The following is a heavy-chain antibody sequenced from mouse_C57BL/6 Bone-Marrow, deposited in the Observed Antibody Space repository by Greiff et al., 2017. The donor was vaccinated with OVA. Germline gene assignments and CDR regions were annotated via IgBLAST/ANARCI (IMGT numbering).Heavy chain of an antibody. D-gene: IGHD2-5*01. CDR1: GFTFSSYA. Sequence: EVHLVESGGGLVKPGGSLKLSCAASGFTFSSYAMSWVRQTPEKRLEWVATISDGGSYTYYPDNVKGRFTISRDNAKNNLYLQMSHLKSEDTAMYYCARAGTYSNLYYYAMDYWGQGTSVTVSS. CDR2: ISDGGSYT. V-gene: IGHV5-4*01. J-gene: IGHJ4*01. CDR3: ARAGTYSNLYYYAMDY.